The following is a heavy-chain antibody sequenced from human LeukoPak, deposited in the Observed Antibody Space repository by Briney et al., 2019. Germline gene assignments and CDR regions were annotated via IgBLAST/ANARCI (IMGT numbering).Heavy chain of an antibody. J-gene: IGHJ4*02. CDR3: ARSRDGYNDY. CDR2: ISSSGSNM. Sequence: GGSLRLSCAASGFTFSDYYMNWIRQAPGKGLEWVSYISSSGSNMYYADSVKGRFTISRDNAKNSLYLQMNSLRAEDTAVYYRARSRDGYNDYWGQGTLVTVSS. D-gene: IGHD5-24*01. V-gene: IGHV3-11*04. CDR1: GFTFSDYY.